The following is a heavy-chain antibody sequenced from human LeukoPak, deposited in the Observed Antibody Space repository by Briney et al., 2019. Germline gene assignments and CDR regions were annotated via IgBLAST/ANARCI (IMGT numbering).Heavy chain of an antibody. CDR3: AKDGPITIFGVVTPYYFDY. D-gene: IGHD3-3*01. J-gene: IGHJ4*02. Sequence: GGSLRLSCAASGFTFSTYNMNWVRQAPGKGLEWVSFISSSSSITHYSTSVMGRFTISRDDAKNSLFLQMNSLRAEDTAVYYCAKDGPITIFGVVTPYYFDYWGQGTLVTVSS. CDR1: GFTFSTYN. V-gene: IGHV3-48*04. CDR2: ISSSSSIT.